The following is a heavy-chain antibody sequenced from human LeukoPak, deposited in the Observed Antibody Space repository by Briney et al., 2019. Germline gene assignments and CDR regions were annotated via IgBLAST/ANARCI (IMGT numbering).Heavy chain of an antibody. CDR1: GGSFSGYY. CDR2: INHSGST. Sequence: SETLSLTCAVYGGSFSGYYWSWIRQPPGKGLEWIGEINHSGSTNYNPSLKSRVTISVDTSKNQFSLKLSSVTAADTAVYYCARASIAAAGIDYWGQGTLATVSS. D-gene: IGHD6-13*01. J-gene: IGHJ4*02. CDR3: ARASIAAAGIDY. V-gene: IGHV4-34*01.